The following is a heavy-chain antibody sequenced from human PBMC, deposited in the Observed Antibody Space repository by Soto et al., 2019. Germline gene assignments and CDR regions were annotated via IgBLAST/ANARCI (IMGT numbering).Heavy chain of an antibody. CDR3: AILYGSGSFYYSMDV. CDR1: GYTFTSYD. D-gene: IGHD3-10*01. Sequence: VASVKVSCKASGYTFTSYDIDWVRQATGQGLEWMGWMNPNSGNTGYAQKFQGRVTMTRNTSISTAYMELSSLRSEDTAVYYCAILYGSGSFYYSMDVWGQGTTVTVSS. J-gene: IGHJ6*02. CDR2: MNPNSGNT. V-gene: IGHV1-8*01.